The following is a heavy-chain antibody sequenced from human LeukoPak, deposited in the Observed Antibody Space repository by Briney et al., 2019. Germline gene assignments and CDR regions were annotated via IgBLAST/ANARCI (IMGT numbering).Heavy chain of an antibody. Sequence: GGSLRLSCAASGFTFSSYGMHWVRQAPGKGLEWVAVISYDGSNKYYEDSVKGRFTISRDNAKNTLYLQMNSLRAEDTAVYYCAKDMGEQWLERFDYWGQGTLVTVSS. J-gene: IGHJ4*02. CDR1: GFTFSSYG. CDR3: AKDMGEQWLERFDY. CDR2: ISYDGSNK. V-gene: IGHV3-30*18. D-gene: IGHD6-19*01.